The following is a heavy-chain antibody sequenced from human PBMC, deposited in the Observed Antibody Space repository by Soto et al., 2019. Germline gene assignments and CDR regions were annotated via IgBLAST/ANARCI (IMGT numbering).Heavy chain of an antibody. CDR1: GGSISSGDYY. CDR2: IYYSGST. CDR3: ARWPHQKHLLDY. D-gene: IGHD2-2*01. V-gene: IGHV4-31*03. J-gene: IGHJ4*02. Sequence: SETLSLTCTVSGGSISSGDYYWSWIRQHPGKGLEWIGYIYYSGSTYYNPSLKSRVTISVDTSKNQFSLKLSSVTAADTAVYYCARWPHQKHLLDYCGQGTLVTVSS.